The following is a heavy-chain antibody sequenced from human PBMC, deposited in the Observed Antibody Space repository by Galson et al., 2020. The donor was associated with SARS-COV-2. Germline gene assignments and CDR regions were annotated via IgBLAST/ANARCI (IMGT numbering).Heavy chain of an antibody. Sequence: ASVKVSCKASGYTFTGYYMHWVRQAPGQGLEWMGWINPNSGGTNYAQKFQGWVTMTRDTSISTAYMELSRLRSDDTAVYYCARVASGAIPPRIHYYDSSGYYYDYWGQGTLVTVSS. D-gene: IGHD3-22*01. CDR1: GYTFTGYY. CDR3: ARVASGAIPPRIHYYDSSGYYYDY. CDR2: INPNSGGT. J-gene: IGHJ4*02. V-gene: IGHV1-2*04.